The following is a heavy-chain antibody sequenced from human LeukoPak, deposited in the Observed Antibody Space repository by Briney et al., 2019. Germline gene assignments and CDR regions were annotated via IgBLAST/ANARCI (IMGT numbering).Heavy chain of an antibody. CDR3: ARDLVTVTKGFDI. D-gene: IGHD4-17*01. J-gene: IGHJ3*02. Sequence: SETLSLTCTVSADTFSSHYWTWIRQPPGKGLEWIGYISYIGSTNYNPSLKSRVTISIDTSKNQFSLKLSSVTAADTAVYYCARDLVTVTKGFDIWGQGTMVSVSS. CDR1: ADTFSSHY. CDR2: ISYIGST. V-gene: IGHV4-59*11.